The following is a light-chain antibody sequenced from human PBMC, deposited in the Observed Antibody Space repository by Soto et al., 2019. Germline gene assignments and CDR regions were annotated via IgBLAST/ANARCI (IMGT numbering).Light chain of an antibody. CDR2: AAS. CDR3: QQTFSVPPP. Sequence: DIQMTQSPSSLSASVGGSVTITCRASQSIGTYLNWYQQESGRAPKLLICAASSLQSGVPSRFSGSGSGVNFTLSVSNLQPGDFATYYCQQTFSVPPPFGGGNKVDLK. CDR1: QSIGTY. J-gene: IGKJ4*01. V-gene: IGKV1-39*01.